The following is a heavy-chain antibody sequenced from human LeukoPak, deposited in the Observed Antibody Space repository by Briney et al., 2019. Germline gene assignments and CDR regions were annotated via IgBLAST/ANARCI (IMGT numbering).Heavy chain of an antibody. CDR1: GFTFSTYA. CDR3: AKSVGATPRLYAFDI. V-gene: IGHV3-23*01. D-gene: IGHD1-26*01. J-gene: IGHJ3*02. Sequence: TGGSLRLSCAASGFTFSTYAMSWVRQAPGKGLEWVSGINRSGDDTHYADSVKGRFTISRDNSKNTLYLQMNSLRAEDMALYYCAKSVGATPRLYAFDIWGQGTMVTVSS. CDR2: INRSGDDT.